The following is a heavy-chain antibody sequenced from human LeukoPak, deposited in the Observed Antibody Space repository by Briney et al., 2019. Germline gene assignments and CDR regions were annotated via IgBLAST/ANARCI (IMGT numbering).Heavy chain of an antibody. D-gene: IGHD3-10*01. V-gene: IGHV3-53*01. Sequence: RSGGSLRLSCAASGLTVRNNYMSWVGQAPGKRLEWVSVIFSDGSTYYEDSVKGRFTISRDTSKNTLSLQMNSLRPEDTAVYYCATEKGRGVISPYYDYWGQGTLVTVSS. CDR2: IFSDGST. CDR1: GLTVRNNY. J-gene: IGHJ4*02. CDR3: ATEKGRGVISPYYDY.